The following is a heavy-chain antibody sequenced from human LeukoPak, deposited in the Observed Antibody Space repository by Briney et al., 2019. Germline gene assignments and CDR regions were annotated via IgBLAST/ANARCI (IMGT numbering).Heavy chain of an antibody. Sequence: GGSLRLSCAASGFTFSSYGMDWVRQAPGKGLEWVAYIRYDGSNEYYADSVKGRFTISRDNSKSPLYVQMNSLRAEDTAVYYCARCINGVCRAFDYWGQGTLVTVSS. CDR1: GFTFSSYG. J-gene: IGHJ4*02. V-gene: IGHV3-30*02. CDR3: ARCINGVCRAFDY. D-gene: IGHD2-8*01. CDR2: IRYDGSNE.